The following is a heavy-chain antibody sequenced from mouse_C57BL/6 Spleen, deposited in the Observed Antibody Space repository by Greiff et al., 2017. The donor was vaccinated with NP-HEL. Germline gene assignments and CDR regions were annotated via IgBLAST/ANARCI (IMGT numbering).Heavy chain of an antibody. CDR2: INPYNGGT. J-gene: IGHJ2*01. V-gene: IGHV1-19*01. CDR3: ARSITTVALSHFDY. CDR1: GYTFTDYY. D-gene: IGHD1-1*01. Sequence: VQLQQSGPVLVKPGASVKMSCKASGYTFTDYYMNWVKQSHGKSLEWIGVINPYNGGTSYNQKFKGKATLTVDKSSSTAYMELNSLTSEDSAVYYCARSITTVALSHFDYWGQGTTLTVSS.